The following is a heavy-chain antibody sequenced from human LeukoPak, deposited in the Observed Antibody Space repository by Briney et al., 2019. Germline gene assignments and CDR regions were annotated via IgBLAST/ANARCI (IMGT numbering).Heavy chain of an antibody. V-gene: IGHV1-18*01. J-gene: IGHJ6*02. CDR1: GYTFTSYG. D-gene: IGHD2-2*01. Sequence: ASVKVSCKASGYTFTSYGISWVRQAPGQGLEWMGWISVYNGNTNYAQKLQGRVTMTTDTSTSTAYMELRSLRSDDTAVYYCATASYCSSTSCYLTALYYYYYGMDVWGQGTTVTVSS. CDR3: ATASYCSSTSCYLTALYYYYYGMDV. CDR2: ISVYNGNT.